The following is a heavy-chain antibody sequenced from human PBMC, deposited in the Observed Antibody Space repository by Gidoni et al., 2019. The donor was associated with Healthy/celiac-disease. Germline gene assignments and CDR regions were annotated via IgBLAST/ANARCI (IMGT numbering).Heavy chain of an antibody. D-gene: IGHD2-15*01. J-gene: IGHJ4*02. Sequence: EVQLVESGGGLVQPGGSLRLSCAASGFTFSSYWMSWVRQAPGKGLELVANIKQDGSEKYYVDSVKGRFTISRDNAKNSLYLQMNSLRAEDTAVYYCARGFRYCSGGSCYSEADYWGQGTLVTVSS. CDR3: ARGFRYCSGGSCYSEADY. CDR1: GFTFSSYW. V-gene: IGHV3-7*04. CDR2: IKQDGSEK.